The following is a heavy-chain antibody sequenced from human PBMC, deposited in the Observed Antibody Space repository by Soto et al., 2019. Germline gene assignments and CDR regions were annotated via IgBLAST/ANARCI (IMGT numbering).Heavy chain of an antibody. CDR3: ARGARGDILTGPWYYYYYGMDV. CDR2: IYYSGST. CDR1: GGSISSYD. Sequence: QAQLQESGPGLVKPSETLSLTCTVSGGSISSYDWSWIRQPPGKGLEWIGYIYYSGSTNYNPPRKRRVTITVDTSKNQSSLKLSSVTAADTAVYYCARGARGDILTGPWYYYYYGMDVWGQGSTVTVS. J-gene: IGHJ6*02. D-gene: IGHD3-9*01. V-gene: IGHV4-59*01.